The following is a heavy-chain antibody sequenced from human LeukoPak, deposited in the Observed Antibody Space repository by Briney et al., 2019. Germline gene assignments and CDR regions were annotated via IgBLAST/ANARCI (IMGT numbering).Heavy chain of an antibody. CDR2: ISTDGITK. D-gene: IGHD3-16*01. V-gene: IGHV3-30*04. J-gene: IGHJ6*03. Sequence: PGGSLRLSCLASGFSFSTYDIHWVRQAPGKGLEWIAVISTDGITKFYTDSVKGRFTISRDNSKNTLYLQMNSLRAEDTAVYYCARDMLLGRTDYMDGWGKGTTATVSS. CDR1: GFSFSTYD. CDR3: ARDMLLGRTDYMDG.